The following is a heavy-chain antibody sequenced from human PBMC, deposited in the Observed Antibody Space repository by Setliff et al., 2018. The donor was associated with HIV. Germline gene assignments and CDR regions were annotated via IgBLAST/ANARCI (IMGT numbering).Heavy chain of an antibody. D-gene: IGHD3-16*02. J-gene: IGHJ3*02. Sequence: SETLSLTCTVSGDFISSDYYWGRIRQPPGKGLEWIGSFYQTGSTYYNPSLKSRVIISLDTSKNQLSLKLRSVTAADTAVYYCARESLHLGELSSNPDASDIWGQGTMVTVSS. CDR1: GDFISSDYY. CDR2: FYQTGST. V-gene: IGHV4-38-2*02. CDR3: ARESLHLGELSSNPDASDI.